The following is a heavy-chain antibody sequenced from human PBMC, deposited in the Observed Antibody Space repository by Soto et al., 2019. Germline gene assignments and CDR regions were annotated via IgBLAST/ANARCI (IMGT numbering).Heavy chain of an antibody. CDR1: GFTFSSYS. CDR2: ISSSSSYI. D-gene: IGHD6-19*01. CDR3: GRDPGGEYSGCWSEY. J-gene: IGHJ4*02. Sequence: EVQLVESGGGLVKPGGSLRLSCAASGFTFSSYSMNWVRQAPGKGLEWVSSISSSSSYIYYADSVKGRFTISRDNAKNSLYLEMNSLRAEDTAVYYCGRDPGGEYSGCWSEYWGQGTLVTVSS. V-gene: IGHV3-21*01.